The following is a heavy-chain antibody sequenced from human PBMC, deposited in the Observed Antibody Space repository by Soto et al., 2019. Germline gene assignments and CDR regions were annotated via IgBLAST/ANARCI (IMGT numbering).Heavy chain of an antibody. V-gene: IGHV1-2*04. Sequence: GASVKVSCKASGYTFTGYYMHWVRQAPGQGLEWMGWINPNSGGTNYAQKFQGWVTITRDTSTSTVYMELSSLRSEDTAVYYCARDWPYYYDSSGYSRAFDIWGQGTMVTVSS. CDR1: GYTFTGYY. D-gene: IGHD3-22*01. CDR3: ARDWPYYYDSSGYSRAFDI. J-gene: IGHJ3*02. CDR2: INPNSGGT.